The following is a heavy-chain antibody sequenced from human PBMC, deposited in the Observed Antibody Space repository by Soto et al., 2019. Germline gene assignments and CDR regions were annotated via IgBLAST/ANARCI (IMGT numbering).Heavy chain of an antibody. Sequence: LSLTCTVSGGAISFYNWNWIRQSPGKGLEWIGYSYSSGSTNYNPSLKSRVTISVDTPKNQFSLQLTYVTAADTAVYYCARGDSTTHADSFDIWGQGTMVTVSS. D-gene: IGHD6-13*01. CDR2: SYSSGST. CDR3: ARGDSTTHADSFDI. V-gene: IGHV4-59*01. CDR1: GGAISFYN. J-gene: IGHJ3*02.